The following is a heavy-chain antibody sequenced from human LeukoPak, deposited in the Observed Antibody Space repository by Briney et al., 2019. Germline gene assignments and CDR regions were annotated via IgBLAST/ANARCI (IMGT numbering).Heavy chain of an antibody. CDR2: INPSGGST. CDR1: GYTFTSYY. CDR3: ARVRSVAALDY. Sequence: ASVKVSCKASGYTFTSYYMHWVRQAPGQGLEWMGIINPSGGSTSYAQKFQGRVTMTRDMSTSTVYMELSSLRSEDTAVYYCARVRSVAALDYWGQGTLVTVSS. J-gene: IGHJ4*02. V-gene: IGHV1-46*01. D-gene: IGHD6-19*01.